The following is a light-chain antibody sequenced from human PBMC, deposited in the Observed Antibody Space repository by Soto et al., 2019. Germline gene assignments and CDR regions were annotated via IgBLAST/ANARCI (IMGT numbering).Light chain of an antibody. V-gene: IGLV1-44*01. CDR2: SND. CDR1: SSNIGAGSD. CDR3: SAWDDSLNGLYV. J-gene: IGLJ1*01. Sequence: QSVLTQPPSISGAPGQRVTISCTGSSSNIGAGSDVHWYQHLPGTAPKLLIYSNDRRPSGVPERFSGSKSGTSASLAISGLQSEDEADYYCSAWDDSLNGLYVFGTGTKVTVL.